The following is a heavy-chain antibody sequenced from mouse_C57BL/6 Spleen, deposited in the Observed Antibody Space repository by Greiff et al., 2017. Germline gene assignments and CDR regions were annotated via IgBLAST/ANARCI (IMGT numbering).Heavy chain of an antibody. J-gene: IGHJ2*01. CDR2: IYPGSGST. CDR1: GYTFTSYW. V-gene: IGHV1-55*01. CDR3: ARKAYYRNYFDY. Sequence: VQLQQPGAELVKPGASVKMSCKASGYTFTSYWITWVKQRPGQGLEWIGDIYPGSGSTNYNEKFKSKATLTVDTSSSTAYMQRSSLTSEDSAVYYCARKAYYRNYFDYWGQGTTLTVSS. D-gene: IGHD2-14*01.